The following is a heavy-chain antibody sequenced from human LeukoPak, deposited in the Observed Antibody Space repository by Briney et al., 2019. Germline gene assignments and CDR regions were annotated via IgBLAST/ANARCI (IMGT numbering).Heavy chain of an antibody. V-gene: IGHV4-59*08. J-gene: IGHJ5*02. D-gene: IGHD4-11*01. CDR2: IYYSGST. Sequence: SETLSLTCTVSGGSISSYYWSWIRQPPGRGLEWIGYIYYSGSTNYNPSLKSRVTISVDTSKNQFSLKLSSVTAADTAVYYCARHPTTFSWFDPWGQGTLVTVSS. CDR1: GGSISSYY. CDR3: ARHPTTFSWFDP.